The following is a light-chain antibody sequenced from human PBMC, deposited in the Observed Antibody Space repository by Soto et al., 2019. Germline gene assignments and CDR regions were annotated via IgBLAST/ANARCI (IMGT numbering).Light chain of an antibody. V-gene: IGLV2-14*01. Sequence: QSALTQPASVSGSPGQSITISCTGTSSDVGGYNYVSWYQQHPGKAPKLMIYEVSNRPSGVSNLFSGSKSGNTASLTISGLQAEDGADYYCSSYTSSSTLDVFGTGTKLTVL. CDR2: EVS. J-gene: IGLJ1*01. CDR3: SSYTSSSTLDV. CDR1: SSDVGGYNY.